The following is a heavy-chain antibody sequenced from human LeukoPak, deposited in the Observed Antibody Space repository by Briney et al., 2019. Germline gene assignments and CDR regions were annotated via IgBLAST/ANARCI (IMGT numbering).Heavy chain of an antibody. CDR2: ISGSGGST. Sequence: GGSLRLSCAASGFTFSSYAMSWVRQAPGKGLEWVSAISGSGGSTYYADSVKGRFTISRDNSKNTLYLQMNSLRAEDTAVYYCTTEWKYYGSNGYLVYWGQGTLVPVSS. CDR3: TTEWKYYGSNGYLVY. V-gene: IGHV3-23*01. J-gene: IGHJ4*02. D-gene: IGHD3-22*01. CDR1: GFTFSSYA.